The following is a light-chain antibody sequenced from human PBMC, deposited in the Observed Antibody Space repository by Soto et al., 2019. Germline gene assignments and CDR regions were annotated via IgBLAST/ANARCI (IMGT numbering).Light chain of an antibody. CDR1: NLGINS. J-gene: IGLJ2*01. CDR3: QAWDSGGDHPVV. CDR2: SDS. V-gene: IGLV3-21*04. Sequence: SYELTQPPSVSVAPGRTARITCGGDNLGINSVHWYQQKPGQVPVLIIYSDSDRPSGIPERFSASNSGSAATLTISRVEAGDEADYYCQAWDSGGDHPVVFGGGTQLTVL.